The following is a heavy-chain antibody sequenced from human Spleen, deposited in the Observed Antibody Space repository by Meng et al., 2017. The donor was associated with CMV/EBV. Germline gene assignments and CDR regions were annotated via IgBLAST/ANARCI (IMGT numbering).Heavy chain of an antibody. J-gene: IGHJ6*02. Sequence: ASVKVSCKASGYTFSTYGISWVRQVTGQGLEWMGWMNPNSGHTGYAQKFQGRVTMTRNTSTSTAYMELNSLRSEDTAVYYCARQCSGGSCYSDPPPYYYYGMDVWGQGTTVTVSS. CDR1: GYTFSTYG. CDR3: ARQCSGGSCYSDPPPYYYYGMDV. V-gene: IGHV1-8*01. D-gene: IGHD2-15*01. CDR2: MNPNSGHT.